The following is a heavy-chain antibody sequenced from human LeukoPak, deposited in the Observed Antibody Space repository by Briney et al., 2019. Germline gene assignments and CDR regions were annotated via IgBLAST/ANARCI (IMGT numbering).Heavy chain of an antibody. Sequence: PSETLSLTCAVYGGSFSCYYGSWIRQPPGKGLEWIGYIYYSGSTNYNPSLKSRVTISVDTSKNQFSLKLSSVTAADTAVYYCASFRGTSRAFDIWGQGTMVTVSS. CDR2: IYYSGST. D-gene: IGHD2-2*01. J-gene: IGHJ3*02. V-gene: IGHV4-59*01. CDR1: GGSFSCYY. CDR3: ASFRGTSRAFDI.